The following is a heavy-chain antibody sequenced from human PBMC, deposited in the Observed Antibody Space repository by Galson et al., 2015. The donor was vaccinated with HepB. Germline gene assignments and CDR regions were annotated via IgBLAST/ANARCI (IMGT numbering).Heavy chain of an antibody. V-gene: IGHV3-48*02. D-gene: IGHD2-2*01. CDR1: GFTFSTYS. Sequence: SLRLSCAASGFTFSTYSMNWVRQAPGKGLEWISYISRSSSNRYYADSVNGRFTISRDDAKNSLNLQMNRLRDEDTAVYYCTRDRYCTSTTCSGYYYGMDVWGQGTTVTVSS. CDR2: ISRSSSNR. J-gene: IGHJ6*02. CDR3: TRDRYCTSTTCSGYYYGMDV.